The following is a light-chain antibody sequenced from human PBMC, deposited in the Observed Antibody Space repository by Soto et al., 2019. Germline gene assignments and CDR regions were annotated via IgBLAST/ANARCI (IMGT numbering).Light chain of an antibody. J-gene: IGKJ2*01. CDR3: QQYSSPYT. Sequence: EIVLTQSPGTLSLSPGERATLSCRASQSVSSSHTAWYQQKPGQAPRLLIYGISNRAAGIPDRFSGSGSGTDFTLTISILESEDAALYCCQQYSSPYTFGQGTKLEIK. CDR2: GIS. CDR1: QSVSSSH. V-gene: IGKV3-20*01.